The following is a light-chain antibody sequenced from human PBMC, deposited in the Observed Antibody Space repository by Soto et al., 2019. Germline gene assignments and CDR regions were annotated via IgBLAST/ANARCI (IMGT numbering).Light chain of an antibody. CDR2: AAS. Sequence: DIQMTQSPSSLSASVGDRVTITCRASQSISSYLNWYQQKPGKAPKLLIYAASSLQSGVPSRFSGRGSGTDFTLTISSLQPEDFATYYCQQSYSTPPGFGQGTKVEIK. V-gene: IGKV1-39*01. CDR3: QQSYSTPPG. CDR1: QSISSY. J-gene: IGKJ1*01.